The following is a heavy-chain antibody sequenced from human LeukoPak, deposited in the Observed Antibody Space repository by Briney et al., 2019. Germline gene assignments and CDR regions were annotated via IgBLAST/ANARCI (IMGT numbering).Heavy chain of an antibody. V-gene: IGHV3-9*01. CDR2: ISWNSGSI. D-gene: IGHD1-26*01. J-gene: IGHJ3*02. CDR3: AKDIFRGSWGLGAFDI. CDR1: GFTFDDYA. Sequence: GGSLRLSCAASGFTFDDYAMHWVRQAPGKGLEWVSGISWNSGSIGYADSVKGRFTIPRDNAKNSLYLQMNSLRAEDTALYYCAKDIFRGSWGLGAFDIWGQGTMVTVSS.